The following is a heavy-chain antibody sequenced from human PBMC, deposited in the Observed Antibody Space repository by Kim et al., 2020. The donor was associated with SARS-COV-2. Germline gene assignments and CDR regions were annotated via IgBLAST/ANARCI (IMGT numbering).Heavy chain of an antibody. CDR3: ARDREPVDTAPRFDP. J-gene: IGHJ5*02. CDR2: IWYDGSNK. Sequence: GGSLRLSCAASGFTFSSYGMHWVRQAPGKGLEWVAVIWYDGSNKYYADSVKGRFTISRDNSKNTLYLQMNSLRAEDTAVYYCARDREPVDTAPRFDPWGQGTLVTVSS. CDR1: GFTFSSYG. D-gene: IGHD5-18*01. V-gene: IGHV3-33*01.